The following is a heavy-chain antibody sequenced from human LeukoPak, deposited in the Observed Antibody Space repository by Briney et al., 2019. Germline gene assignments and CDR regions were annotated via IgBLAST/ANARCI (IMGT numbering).Heavy chain of an antibody. CDR2: MNPNSANT. CDR1: GYTFTSYD. D-gene: IGHD6-6*01. V-gene: IGHV1-8*01. Sequence: GASVKVSCKASGYTFTSYDINWVRQATGQGLEGMGWMNPNSANTGYAQQFQGRVTMTENTSISTAHMALSSLRSEDTAVYYCPRGVRQLVGFGVSYYFDYWGQGTLVTVSS. CDR3: PRGVRQLVGFGVSYYFDY. J-gene: IGHJ4*02.